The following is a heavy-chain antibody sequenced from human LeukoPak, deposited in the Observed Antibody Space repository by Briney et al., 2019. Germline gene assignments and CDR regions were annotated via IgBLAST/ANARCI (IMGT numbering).Heavy chain of an antibody. D-gene: IGHD1-7*01. Sequence: PGGSLRLSCAASGFTFSSYSMNWVRQAPGKGLEWVSSISSSSSYIYYADSVKGRFTISRDNAKNSLYLQMNSLRAEDTAVYYCASRSIPGTTAQFDYWGQGTLVTVSS. CDR2: ISSSSSYI. CDR3: ASRSIPGTTAQFDY. CDR1: GFTFSSYS. J-gene: IGHJ4*02. V-gene: IGHV3-21*01.